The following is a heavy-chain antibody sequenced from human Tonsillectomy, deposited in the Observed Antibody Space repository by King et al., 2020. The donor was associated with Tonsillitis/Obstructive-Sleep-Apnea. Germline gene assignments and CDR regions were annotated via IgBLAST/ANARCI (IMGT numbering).Heavy chain of an antibody. CDR2: IYPGDSDT. CDR3: ARGYCSSTSCYRAAYDY. V-gene: IGHV5-51*01. CDR1: GYSFTSYW. D-gene: IGHD2-2*02. Sequence: VQLVESGAEVKKPGESLKISCKGSGYSFTSYWIDWVRQMPGKGLEWMGIIYPGDSDTRYSPSFQGQVTISADKSISTAYLQWSSLKASDTAMFYCARGYCSSTSCYRAAYDYWGQGTLVTVSS. J-gene: IGHJ4*02.